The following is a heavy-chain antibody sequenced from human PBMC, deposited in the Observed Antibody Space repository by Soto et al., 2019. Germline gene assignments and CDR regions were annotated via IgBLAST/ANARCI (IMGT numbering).Heavy chain of an antibody. CDR2: ISSSSYT. V-gene: IGHV3-21*01. J-gene: IGHJ6*02. Sequence: GGSLRLSCAASGFTFSSYSMNWVRQAPGKGLEWVSSISSSSYTYYADSVKGRFTISRDNAKNSLYLQMNSLRAEDTAVYYCAREYTAWPLAYGLDVWGQGTTVTVSS. D-gene: IGHD2-2*02. CDR3: AREYTAWPLAYGLDV. CDR1: GFTFSSYS.